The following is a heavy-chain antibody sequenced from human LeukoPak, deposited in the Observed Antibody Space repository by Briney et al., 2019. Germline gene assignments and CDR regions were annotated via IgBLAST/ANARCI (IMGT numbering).Heavy chain of an antibody. CDR2: MNPNSGNT. V-gene: IGHV1-8*01. CDR3: ARDRAARRNWFDP. Sequence: ASVKVSCKASGYTFTSYDINWVRQATGQGLEWMGWMNPNSGNTGYAQKFQGRVTMTRNTSISTAYMELSSLRSEDTAVYYCARDRAARRNWFDPWGKGTLVTVSS. CDR1: GYTFTSYD. J-gene: IGHJ5*02. D-gene: IGHD6-6*01.